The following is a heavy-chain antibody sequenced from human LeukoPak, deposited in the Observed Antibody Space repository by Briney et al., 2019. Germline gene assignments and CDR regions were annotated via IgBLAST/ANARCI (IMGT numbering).Heavy chain of an antibody. Sequence: SETLSLTCAVYGGSFSGYYWSWIRQPPGKGLEWIGEINHSGSTNYNPSLKSRVTISVDTSKNQFSLKLSSVTAADTAVYYCARRVTYCGGDCYSSVYNWFDPWGQGTLVTVSS. V-gene: IGHV4-34*01. CDR1: GGSFSGYY. CDR2: INHSGST. D-gene: IGHD2-21*02. J-gene: IGHJ5*02. CDR3: ARRVTYCGGDCYSSVYNWFDP.